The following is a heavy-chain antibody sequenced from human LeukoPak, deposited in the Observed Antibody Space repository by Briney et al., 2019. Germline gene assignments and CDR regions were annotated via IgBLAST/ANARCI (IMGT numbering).Heavy chain of an antibody. CDR3: ATEERSYSSLMGFDP. D-gene: IGHD6-19*01. V-gene: IGHV4-39*01. J-gene: IGHJ5*02. Sequence: PSETLSLTCTVSGGSISGSSYYWGWIRQPPGKGLEWIGSIYYSGSTYYNPSLKSRVTISVDTSKNQFSLKLSSVTAADTAVYYCATEERSYSSLMGFDPWGQGTLVTVSS. CDR1: GGSISGSSYY. CDR2: IYYSGST.